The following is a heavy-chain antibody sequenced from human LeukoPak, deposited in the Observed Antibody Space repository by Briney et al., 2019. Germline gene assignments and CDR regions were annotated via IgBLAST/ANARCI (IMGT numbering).Heavy chain of an antibody. Sequence: SETLSLTCTVSGGSIRSGDYYWSWVRQHPGEGLEWIGFIFYSGSASYNPSLKSRVTMSVDTSKNQFSLKLSSVTAADTAVYYCARHASVGPNFDYWGQGTLVTVSS. V-gene: IGHV4-31*03. CDR2: IFYSGSA. J-gene: IGHJ4*02. CDR3: ARHASVGPNFDY. CDR1: GGSIRSGDYY.